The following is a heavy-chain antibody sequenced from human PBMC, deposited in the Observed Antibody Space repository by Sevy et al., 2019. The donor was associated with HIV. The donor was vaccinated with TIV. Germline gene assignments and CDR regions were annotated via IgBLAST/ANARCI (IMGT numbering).Heavy chain of an antibody. CDR2: IYPSDSDT. V-gene: IGHV5-51*01. Sequence: GESLKISCKGSLYSFSNYWIGWVRQMPGKGLEWMGIIYPSDSDTRYSPSFQGQVTISADKSINTAYLKWSGLKASDTAMYYCARGARGTLPAYYYYGMDVWGQGTMVTVSS. CDR3: ARGARGTLPAYYYYGMDV. J-gene: IGHJ6*02. CDR1: LYSFSNYW. D-gene: IGHD1-1*01.